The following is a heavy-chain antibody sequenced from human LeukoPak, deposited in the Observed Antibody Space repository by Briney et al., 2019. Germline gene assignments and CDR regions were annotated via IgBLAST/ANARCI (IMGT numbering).Heavy chain of an antibody. Sequence: GGSLRLSCAAAGFTFSNYAMSWVRQAPGKGLEWVSAISGSGGSTYYADSVKGRFTISRDNSKNTLYLQMNSLRAEDTAVYYCAKDYDILTGYYNDAFDVWGQGTMVTVSS. J-gene: IGHJ3*01. V-gene: IGHV3-23*01. CDR1: GFTFSNYA. CDR3: AKDYDILTGYYNDAFDV. CDR2: ISGSGGST. D-gene: IGHD3-9*01.